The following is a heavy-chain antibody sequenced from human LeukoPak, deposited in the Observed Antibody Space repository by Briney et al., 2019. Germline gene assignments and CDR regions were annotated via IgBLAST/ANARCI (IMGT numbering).Heavy chain of an antibody. CDR3: TRGHAGSYITMVRGVIAY. D-gene: IGHD3-10*01. CDR1: GFTFGDYA. Sequence: PGGSLRLSCTASGFTFGDYAMSWVRQAPGKGLEWVGFIRSKAYGGTTEYAASVKGRFTISRDDSKSIAYLQMNSLKTEDTAVYYCTRGHAGSYITMVRGVIAYWGQGTLVTVSS. CDR2: IRSKAYGGTT. V-gene: IGHV3-49*04. J-gene: IGHJ4*02.